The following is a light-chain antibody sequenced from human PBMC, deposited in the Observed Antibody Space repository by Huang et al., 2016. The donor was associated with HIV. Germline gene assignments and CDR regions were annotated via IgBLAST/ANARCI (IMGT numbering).Light chain of an antibody. CDR3: HQSFSSPQT. J-gene: IGKJ1*01. V-gene: IGKV1-39*01. CDR1: QSIANF. Sequence: DIQLTQSPSSLSASVGDRVTITCRASQSIANFLNWYQQTSGKAPKLLMYAASTLQGGVPSRFSGSGSGTDFTLTISSLQPEDFATYYCHQSFSSPQTFGQGTKVEI. CDR2: AAS.